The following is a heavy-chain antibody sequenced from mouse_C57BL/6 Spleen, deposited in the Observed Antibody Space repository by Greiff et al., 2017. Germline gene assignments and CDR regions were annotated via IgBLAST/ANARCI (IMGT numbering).Heavy chain of an antibody. V-gene: IGHV5-17*01. CDR3: ARDNWDPHWYFDV. CDR2: ISSGSSTI. CDR1: GFTFSDYG. Sequence: EVQLQESGGGLVKPGGSLKLSCAASGFTFSDYGMHWVRQAPEKGLEWVAYISSGSSTIYYADTVKGRFTISRDNAKNTLFRQMTSLRSEDTAMYYCARDNWDPHWYFDVWGTGTTVTVSS. J-gene: IGHJ1*03. D-gene: IGHD4-1*01.